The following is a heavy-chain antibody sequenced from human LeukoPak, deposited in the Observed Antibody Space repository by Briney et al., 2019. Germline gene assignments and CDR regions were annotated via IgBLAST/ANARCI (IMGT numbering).Heavy chain of an antibody. CDR2: ISYDGSNK. CDR1: GFTFSSYG. Sequence: GGSLRLSCAASGFTFSSYGMHWVRRAPGKGLEWVAVISYDGSNKYYADSVKGRFTISRDNSKNTLYLQMNSLRAEDTAVYYCAKGGPLFPGYFDYWGQGTLVTVSS. CDR3: AKGGPLFPGYFDY. D-gene: IGHD2-21*01. V-gene: IGHV3-30*18. J-gene: IGHJ4*02.